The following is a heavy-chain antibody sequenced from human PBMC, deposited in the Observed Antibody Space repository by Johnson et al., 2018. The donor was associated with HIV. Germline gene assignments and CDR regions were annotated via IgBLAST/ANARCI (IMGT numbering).Heavy chain of an antibody. V-gene: IGHV3-30-3*01. Sequence: QVQLVESGGGVVQPGRSLRLSCAASGFTFGIYAMYWVRQAPGKGLEWVAVISYDGSNKYYADSVKGRFTISRDNSKNTLYLQMNSLRAEDTAVYYCARSAAAWVGAMAFDIWGQGTMVTVSS. J-gene: IGHJ3*02. D-gene: IGHD6-13*01. CDR3: ARSAAAWVGAMAFDI. CDR1: GFTFGIYA. CDR2: ISYDGSNK.